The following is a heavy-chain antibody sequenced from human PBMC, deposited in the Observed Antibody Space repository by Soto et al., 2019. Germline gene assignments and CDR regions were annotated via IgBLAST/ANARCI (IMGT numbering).Heavy chain of an antibody. CDR2: ISVGGDNT. CDR1: GFTFNNYA. J-gene: IGHJ4*02. V-gene: IGHV3-23*01. CDR3: AKGRGGSGSLTPRVDF. D-gene: IGHD3-10*01. Sequence: EVQLLESGGGLVQPGGSLRLSCAASGFTFNNYAMSWVRQAPGKGLEWVSAISVGGDNTSYADAVKGRFTVSRDGSKNTLYLQMNSLRAEDTAVYYCAKGRGGSGSLTPRVDFWGQGTLFTVSS.